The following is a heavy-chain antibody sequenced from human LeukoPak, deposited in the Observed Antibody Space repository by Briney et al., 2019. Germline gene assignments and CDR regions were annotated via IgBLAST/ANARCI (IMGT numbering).Heavy chain of an antibody. CDR1: GCTFSTYE. CDR2: ISSSSSNK. Sequence: PGGSLRLSCAASGCTFSTYEMIWVRQAPGKGLEWVSYISSSSSNKYYADSVEGRFTISRDNAKNSLYLQMNSLRAEDTAVHYCATDCSSSSCLQTDYWGQGTLVTVSS. V-gene: IGHV3-48*03. D-gene: IGHD2-2*01. CDR3: ATDCSSSSCLQTDY. J-gene: IGHJ4*02.